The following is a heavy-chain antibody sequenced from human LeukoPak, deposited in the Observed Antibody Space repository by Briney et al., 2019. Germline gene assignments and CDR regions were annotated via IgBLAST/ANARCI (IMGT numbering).Heavy chain of an antibody. Sequence: PSETLSLTCAVYGGSFSGYYWSWIRQPPGKGLEWIGEINHSGSTNYNPSLKSRVTISVDTSKNQFSLKLSSVTAADTAVYYCAFLPIVRAFDIWGQGTMVTVSS. D-gene: IGHD3-16*02. CDR2: INHSGST. V-gene: IGHV4-34*01. CDR1: GGSFSGYY. CDR3: AFLPIVRAFDI. J-gene: IGHJ3*02.